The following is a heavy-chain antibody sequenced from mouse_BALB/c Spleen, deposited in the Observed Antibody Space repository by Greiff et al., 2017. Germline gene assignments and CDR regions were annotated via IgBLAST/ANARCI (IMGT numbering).Heavy chain of an antibody. Sequence: EVQLQQSGAELVKPGASVKLSCTASGFNIKDTYMHWVKQRPEQGLEWIGRIDPANGNTKYDPKFQGKATITADTSSNTAYLQLSSLTSEDTAVYYCATTGTRDYAMDYWGQGTSVTVSS. D-gene: IGHD4-1*02. CDR1: GFNIKDTY. J-gene: IGHJ4*01. V-gene: IGHV14-3*02. CDR2: IDPANGNT. CDR3: ATTGTRDYAMDY.